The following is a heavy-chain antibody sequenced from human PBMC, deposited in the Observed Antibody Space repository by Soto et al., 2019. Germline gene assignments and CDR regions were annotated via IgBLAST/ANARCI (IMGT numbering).Heavy chain of an antibody. Sequence: GASVKVSCKPSGYSFTSYGLTWVRQAPGQRLEWMGWINGGNGNTKYSQKFQGRVTITRDTSASTAYMELSSLRSDDTAVYYCARELQGLYYFDYWGQGTLVTVSS. CDR3: ARELQGLYYFDY. J-gene: IGHJ4*02. CDR2: INGGNGNT. D-gene: IGHD4-4*01. V-gene: IGHV1-3*01. CDR1: GYSFTSYG.